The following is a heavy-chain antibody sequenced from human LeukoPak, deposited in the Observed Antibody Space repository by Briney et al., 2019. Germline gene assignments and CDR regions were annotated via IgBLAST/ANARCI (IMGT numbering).Heavy chain of an antibody. CDR3: AREGRRDGYNLPFDY. V-gene: IGHV1-69*13. CDR2: IIPIFGTA. Sequence: SVKVPCKASGGTFSSYAISWVRQAPGQGLEWMGGIIPIFGTANYAQKFQGRGTVTADESTSTAYRELSRLRSEDTAVYYCAREGRRDGYNLPFDYWGQGTLVTVSS. D-gene: IGHD5-24*01. J-gene: IGHJ4*02. CDR1: GGTFSSYA.